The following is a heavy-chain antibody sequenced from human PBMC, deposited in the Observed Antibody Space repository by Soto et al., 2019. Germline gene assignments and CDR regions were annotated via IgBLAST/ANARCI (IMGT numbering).Heavy chain of an antibody. J-gene: IGHJ6*02. CDR3: ARDLLTGTTDYYYYYGMDV. CDR2: INPSGGST. CDR1: GYTFTSYY. V-gene: IGHV1-46*01. Sequence: GASVKVSGKASGYTFTSYYMHWVRQAPGQGLEWMGIINPSGGSTSYAQKFQGGVTMTRDTSTSTVYMELSSLRSEDTAVYYCARDLLTGTTDYYYYYGMDVWGQGTTVTVSS. D-gene: IGHD1-20*01.